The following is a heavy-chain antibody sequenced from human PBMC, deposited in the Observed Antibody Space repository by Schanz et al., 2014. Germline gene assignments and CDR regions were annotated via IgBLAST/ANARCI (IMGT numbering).Heavy chain of an antibody. Sequence: EVQLLESGGGLVQPGGSLRLSCEASGFTFSSYAMSWVRQAPGKGLEWVSGISDNGISTYYADSVRGRFTISRDNSKNTLYLQMNSLRAEDTAVYYCARDHQWLARYYMDVWGKGTTVTVSS. V-gene: IGHV3-23*01. J-gene: IGHJ6*03. CDR1: GFTFSSYA. CDR2: ISDNGIST. D-gene: IGHD6-19*01. CDR3: ARDHQWLARYYMDV.